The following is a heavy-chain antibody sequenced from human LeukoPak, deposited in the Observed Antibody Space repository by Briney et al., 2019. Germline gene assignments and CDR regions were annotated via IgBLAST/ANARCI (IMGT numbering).Heavy chain of an antibody. V-gene: IGHV3-9*03. Sequence: GGSLRLSCAASGFTFDDYAMHWVRQAPGKGLEWVSGISWNSGSIGYADSVKGRFTISRDNAKNSLYLQMNSLRAEDMALYYCAKDRGAGGIAARTDAFDIWGQGTMVTVSS. CDR2: ISWNSGSI. CDR1: GFTFDDYA. D-gene: IGHD6-6*01. J-gene: IGHJ3*02. CDR3: AKDRGAGGIAARTDAFDI.